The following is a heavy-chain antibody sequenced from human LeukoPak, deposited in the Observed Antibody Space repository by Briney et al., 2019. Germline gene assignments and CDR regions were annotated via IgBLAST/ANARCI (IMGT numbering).Heavy chain of an antibody. CDR1: GFTLSYSA. V-gene: IGHV3-23*01. Sequence: GGSLRLSCAVSGFTLSYSAMSWVRHAPGKGLAWVSGMSDSGGRTYYEDSVKGRFTISRDNSKDTLYLQMNSLRAGDTAVYYCAKGGYNNGWNTNLPSDYWGQGTLVTVSS. J-gene: IGHJ4*02. CDR2: MSDSGGRT. D-gene: IGHD6-19*01. CDR3: AKGGYNNGWNTNLPSDY.